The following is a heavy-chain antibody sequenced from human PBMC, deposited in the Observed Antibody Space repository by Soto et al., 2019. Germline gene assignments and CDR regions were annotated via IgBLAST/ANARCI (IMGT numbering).Heavy chain of an antibody. D-gene: IGHD2-2*01. CDR1: GYTFTSYD. J-gene: IGHJ4*02. CDR2: MNPNSGNT. V-gene: IGHV1-8*01. Sequence: ASVKVSCKASGYTFTSYDINWVRQATGQGLEWMGWMNPNSGNTGYAQKFQGRVTMTRNTSISTAYMELSSLGSEDTAVYYCARAPSQGIVVVQAAHDPDYWGQGTLVTVSS. CDR3: ARAPSQGIVVVQAAHDPDY.